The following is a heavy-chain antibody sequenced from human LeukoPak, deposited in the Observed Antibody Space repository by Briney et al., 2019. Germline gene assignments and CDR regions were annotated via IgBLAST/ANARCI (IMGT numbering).Heavy chain of an antibody. CDR3: ARDIVVVPAAIGYYYYMDV. V-gene: IGHV4-4*07. D-gene: IGHD2-2*02. CDR2: IYTSGST. Sequence: SETLSLTCTVSGGSISSYYWSWIRQPAGKGLEWIGRIYTSGSTNYNPSLKSRVTMSVDTSKNQFSLKLSSVTAADTAVYYCARDIVVVPAAIGYYYYMDVWGKGTTVTVSS. J-gene: IGHJ6*03. CDR1: GGSISSYY.